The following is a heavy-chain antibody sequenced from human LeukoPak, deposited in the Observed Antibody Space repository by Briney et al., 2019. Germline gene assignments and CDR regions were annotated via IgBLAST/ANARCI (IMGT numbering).Heavy chain of an antibody. V-gene: IGHV3-20*04. CDR1: GFTFDVYG. J-gene: IGHJ4*02. D-gene: IGHD2-21*01. CDR2: INGNGAST. CDR3: ARDKGCGGDCYYFDY. Sequence: GGSLRLACAASGFTFDVYGMSWVRQGPGKGLEWVSGINGNGASTGYIDSVKGRFTISRDNAKNSLYLQMDNLRAEDTALYYCARDKGCGGDCYYFDYWGQGALVTVSS.